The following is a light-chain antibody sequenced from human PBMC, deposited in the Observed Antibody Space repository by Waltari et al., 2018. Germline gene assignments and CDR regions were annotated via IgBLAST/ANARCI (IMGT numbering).Light chain of an antibody. J-gene: IGKJ1*01. Sequence: EVVLTQSPDTLSLSPGDRATPSCRASQTINSKNLAWYQQKPGQAPRLLFFGASNRATGIPDRFTGTGSGTDFSLTISRLEPEDFAVYYCQQYGASPPWTFGQGTKVEIK. CDR1: QTINSKN. V-gene: IGKV3-20*01. CDR3: QQYGASPPWT. CDR2: GAS.